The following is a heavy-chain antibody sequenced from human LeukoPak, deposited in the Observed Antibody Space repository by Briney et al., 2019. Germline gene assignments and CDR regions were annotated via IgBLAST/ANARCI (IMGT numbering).Heavy chain of an antibody. J-gene: IGHJ4*02. D-gene: IGHD2-2*01. Sequence: PGGCLRLSCSAHGFSLSNSAMHWVRQARGKGLEYVSAISTNDGHTYYAESVQGRFNISRDDSKNTLYLQMSSLRAEDTALYYCVKDLLGYCSSTSCYATGPFDYWGQGTLVTVSS. CDR1: GFSLSNSA. CDR3: VKDLLGYCSSTSCYATGPFDY. CDR2: ISTNDGHT. V-gene: IGHV3-64D*09.